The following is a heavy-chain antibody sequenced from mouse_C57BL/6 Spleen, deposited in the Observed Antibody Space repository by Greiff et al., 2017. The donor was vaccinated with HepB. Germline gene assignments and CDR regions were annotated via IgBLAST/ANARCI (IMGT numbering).Heavy chain of an antibody. J-gene: IGHJ1*03. CDR3: ARHEEGYGSSSYWYFDV. D-gene: IGHD1-1*01. CDR1: GYTFTEYT. CDR2: FYPGSGSI. Sequence: QVQLQQSGAELVKPGASVKLSCKASGYTFTEYTIHWVKQRSGQGLEWIGWFYPGSGSIKYNEKFKDKATLTADESSSTVYMELSRLTSEDSAVYFCARHEEGYGSSSYWYFDVWGTGTTVTVSS. V-gene: IGHV1-62-2*01.